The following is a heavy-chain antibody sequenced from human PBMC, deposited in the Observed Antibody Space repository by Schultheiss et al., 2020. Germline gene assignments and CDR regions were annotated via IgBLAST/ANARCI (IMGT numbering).Heavy chain of an antibody. V-gene: IGHV3-30*03. D-gene: IGHD5-12*01. CDR2: ISYDGSNK. Sequence: GGSLRLSCAASGFTFSSYGMHWVRQAPGKGLEWVAVISYDGSNKYYADSVKGRFTISRDNSKNTLYLQMNSLRAEDTAVYYCAREEGGYMHNDYYYYYGMDVWGQGTTVNVSS. J-gene: IGHJ6*02. CDR1: GFTFSSYG. CDR3: AREEGGYMHNDYYYYYGMDV.